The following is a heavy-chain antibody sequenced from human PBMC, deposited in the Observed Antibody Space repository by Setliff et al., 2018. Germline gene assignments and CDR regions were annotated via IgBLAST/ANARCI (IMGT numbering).Heavy chain of an antibody. J-gene: IGHJ4*02. CDR2: ITRSGDAM. CDR3: ARGHTTVSTGY. D-gene: IGHD4-17*01. Sequence: GGSLRLSCAASEFTFSDYYMSWIRQAPGRGLEWVSYITRSGDAMYYTDSVKGRFTISRDNAKNSLYLQMNSLRAEDTAVYYCARGHTTVSTGYWGQGTLVTVSS. CDR1: EFTFSDYY. V-gene: IGHV3-11*01.